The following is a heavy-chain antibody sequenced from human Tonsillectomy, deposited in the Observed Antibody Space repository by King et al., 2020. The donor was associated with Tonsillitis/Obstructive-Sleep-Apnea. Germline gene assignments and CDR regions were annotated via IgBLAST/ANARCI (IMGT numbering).Heavy chain of an antibody. Sequence: VQLVESGGGLVQPGGSLRLSCAAPGFRFRSYWMHCVRQTPGKGLVWVSRLNIDENRTNSADSVKGRLTVSRDNAKNTLYLQMNSVGAEDTAVYYCVRDLGKLVRALDYWGQGTLVTVSS. J-gene: IGHJ4*02. CDR1: GFRFRSYW. D-gene: IGHD6-6*01. CDR3: VRDLGKLVRALDY. CDR2: LNIDENRT. V-gene: IGHV3-74*01.